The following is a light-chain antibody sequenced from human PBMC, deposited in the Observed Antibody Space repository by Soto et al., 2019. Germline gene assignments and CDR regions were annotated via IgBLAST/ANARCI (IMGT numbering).Light chain of an antibody. J-gene: IGLJ2*01. V-gene: IGLV2-23*02. CDR3: CSYAGSRTVV. CDR1: SSDVGSYNL. CDR2: EVS. Sequence: QSALTQPASVSGSPGQSITISCTGTSSDVGSYNLVSWYQQHPGKAPKLMIYEVSKRHAGVSTRFSGSKSGNTASLTISGIQAEDEADYYCCSYAGSRTVVFGGGTKLTVL.